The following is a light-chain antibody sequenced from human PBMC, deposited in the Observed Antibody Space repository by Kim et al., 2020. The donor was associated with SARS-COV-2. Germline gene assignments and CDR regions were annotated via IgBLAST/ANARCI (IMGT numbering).Light chain of an antibody. CDR1: RTINDY. V-gene: IGKV1-39*01. J-gene: IGKJ4*01. Sequence: PYVGDTITITCRASRTINDYLNWYHQRPGKVPKLIIFTAVNLQDGVPSRFSGSGFGTDFTLTIAGLQPEDFGTYYCQQAFDYPLTFGGGTKVDIK. CDR3: QQAFDYPLT. CDR2: TAV.